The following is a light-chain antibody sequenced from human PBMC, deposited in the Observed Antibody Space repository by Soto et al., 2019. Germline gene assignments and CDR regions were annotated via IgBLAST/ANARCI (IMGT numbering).Light chain of an antibody. J-gene: IGLJ1*01. CDR2: EVS. CDR3: TSCITANTRCV. V-gene: IGLV2-18*02. Sequence: QSVLTQPPSVSGSPGQSVTISCTGTSTDFVGYNRVSWYQQPPGTAPKLMIYEVSKRPSGVPDRFSGSKSGNTASLTITGLQAEDEADYYCTSCITANTRCVFGSGTKVTVL. CDR1: STDFVGYNR.